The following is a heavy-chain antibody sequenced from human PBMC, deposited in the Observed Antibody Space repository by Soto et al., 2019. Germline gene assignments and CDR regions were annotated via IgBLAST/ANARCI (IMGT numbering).Heavy chain of an antibody. CDR3: ARDKAYYYDSSGYNYYGMDV. CDR2: IYYSGST. V-gene: IGHV4-31*03. J-gene: IGHJ6*02. D-gene: IGHD3-22*01. Sequence: SETLSLTCTVSGGSISSGGYYWSWIRQHPGKGLEWIGYIYYSGSTYYNPSLKSRVTISVDTSKNQFSLKLSSVTAADTAVYYCARDKAYYYDSSGYNYYGMDVWGQGTPVTVYS. CDR1: GGSISSGGYY.